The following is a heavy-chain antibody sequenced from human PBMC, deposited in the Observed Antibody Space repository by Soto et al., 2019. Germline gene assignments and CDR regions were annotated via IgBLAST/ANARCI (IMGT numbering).Heavy chain of an antibody. CDR2: ISSSSSTI. Sequence: GGSLRLSCAASGFTFSSYSMNWVRQAPGKGLEWVSYISSSSSTIYYADSVKGRFTISRDNAKNTLYLQMNSLRAEDTAVYYCAKAIGVTIFGVAEYYYGMDVWGQGTTVTVSS. CDR1: GFTFSSYS. D-gene: IGHD3-3*01. V-gene: IGHV3-48*01. CDR3: AKAIGVTIFGVAEYYYGMDV. J-gene: IGHJ6*02.